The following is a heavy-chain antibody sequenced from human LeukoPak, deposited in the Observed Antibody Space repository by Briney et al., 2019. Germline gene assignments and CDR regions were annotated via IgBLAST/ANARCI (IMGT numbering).Heavy chain of an antibody. CDR3: ARMRATVTTFFDY. V-gene: IGHV4-61*08. J-gene: IGHJ4*02. CDR2: IYYSGST. Sequence: PSQTLSLTCTVSGGSISSGGYYWSWIRQHPGKGLEWIGYIYYSGSTNYNPSLKSRVTISVDTSKNQFSLKLSSVTAADTAVYYCARMRATVTTFFDYWGQGTLVTVSS. CDR1: GGSISSGGYY. D-gene: IGHD4-4*01.